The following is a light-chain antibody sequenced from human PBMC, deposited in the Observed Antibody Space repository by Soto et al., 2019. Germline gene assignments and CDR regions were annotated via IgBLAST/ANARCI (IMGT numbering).Light chain of an antibody. J-gene: IGKJ2*01. CDR3: QQYHRLMYT. CDR2: EAS. Sequence: DIQMTQSPSTLPASVGDRVTITCRASQSVRNWLAWYQQKPGKAPKLLIFEASSLEVGVPSRFSGSGSGTEFTLTISSLQADDFATYYCQQYHRLMYTFGQGTKVDIK. CDR1: QSVRNW. V-gene: IGKV1-5*01.